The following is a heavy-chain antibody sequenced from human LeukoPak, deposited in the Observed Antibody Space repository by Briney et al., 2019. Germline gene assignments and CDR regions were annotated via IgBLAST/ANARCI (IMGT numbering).Heavy chain of an antibody. Sequence: GGSLRLSCVASGFTFSGSAMHWVRQTSGKGLEWVGHIRSKSYSYATGYAASVTGRFTISRDDSRNTAYLQMDSLKTEDTAVYYCTPGGVHFWGQGTLVTVSS. CDR1: GFTFSGSA. J-gene: IGHJ4*02. V-gene: IGHV3-73*01. CDR2: IRSKSYSYAT. CDR3: TPGGVHF.